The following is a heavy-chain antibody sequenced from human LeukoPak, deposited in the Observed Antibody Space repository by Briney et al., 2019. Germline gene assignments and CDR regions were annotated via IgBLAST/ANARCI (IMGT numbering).Heavy chain of an antibody. CDR3: AGGYSYSLCFDY. CDR1: GFTFSSYA. D-gene: IGHD5-18*01. V-gene: IGHV3-23*01. Sequence: PGGSLRLSCAASGFTFSSYAMSWVHQAPGKGLEWVSAISGSGGSTYYADSVKGRFTISRDNAKNTLYLQMNSLRVEDTAVYYCAGGYSYSLCFDYWGQGTLVTVSS. J-gene: IGHJ4*02. CDR2: ISGSGGST.